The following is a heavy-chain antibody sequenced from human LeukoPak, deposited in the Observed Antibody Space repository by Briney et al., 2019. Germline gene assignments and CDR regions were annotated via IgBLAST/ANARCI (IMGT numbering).Heavy chain of an antibody. CDR1: GFTVSSNY. Sequence: HTGGSLRLSCAAYGFTVSSNYMSWVRQAPGKGLEWVSVIYSGGSTYYADSVKGRFTISRDNSKNTLYLQMNSLRAEDTAVYYCAKNGDPNDYPDYWGQGTLVTVSS. J-gene: IGHJ4*02. CDR2: IYSGGST. D-gene: IGHD4-11*01. V-gene: IGHV3-66*01. CDR3: AKNGDPNDYPDY.